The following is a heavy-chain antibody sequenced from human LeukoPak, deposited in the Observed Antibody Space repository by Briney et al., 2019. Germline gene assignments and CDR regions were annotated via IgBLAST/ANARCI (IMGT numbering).Heavy chain of an antibody. D-gene: IGHD3-22*01. J-gene: IGHJ3*02. CDR2: IYTSGST. Sequence: PSETLSLTCTVSGGSISSYYWSWIRQPAGKGLEWIGRIYTSGSTNYNPSLKSRVTMSVDTSKNQFSLKLSSVTAADTAVYYCATYYYDSSGYFDAFDIWGQGTMVTVSS. CDR1: GGSISSYY. CDR3: ATYYYDSSGYFDAFDI. V-gene: IGHV4-4*07.